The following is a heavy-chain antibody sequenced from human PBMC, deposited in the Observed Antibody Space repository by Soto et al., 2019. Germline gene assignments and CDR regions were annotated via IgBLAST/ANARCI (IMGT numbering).Heavy chain of an antibody. CDR3: ARDDVVVVPAAANFDY. CDR2: ISSSSSYI. Sequence: PGGSLRLSCAASGFTFSSYIMNWVRQAPGKGLEWVSSISSSSSYIYYADSVKGRFTISRDNAKNSLYLQMNSLRAEDTAVYYCARDDVVVVPAAANFDYWGQGTLVTVSS. J-gene: IGHJ4*02. D-gene: IGHD2-2*01. V-gene: IGHV3-21*01. CDR1: GFTFSSYI.